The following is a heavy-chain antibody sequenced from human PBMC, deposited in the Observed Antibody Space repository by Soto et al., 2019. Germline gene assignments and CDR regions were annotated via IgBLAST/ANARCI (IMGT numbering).Heavy chain of an antibody. J-gene: IGHJ4*02. CDR3: VRDVGVHNDY. D-gene: IGHD1-26*01. Sequence: ASVKVSCKASGYTLTSYAIHWVRQAPGQRLEWMGWIHAGSGNTKYSQKLQGRFTITMDTSASTAYMELNSLRSEDTAVYYCVRDVGVHNDYWGQGTPVTVSS. CDR1: GYTLTSYA. CDR2: IHAGSGNT. V-gene: IGHV1-3*01.